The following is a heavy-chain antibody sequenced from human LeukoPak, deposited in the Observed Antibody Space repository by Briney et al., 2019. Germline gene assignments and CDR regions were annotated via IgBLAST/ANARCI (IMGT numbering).Heavy chain of an antibody. V-gene: IGHV1-3*01. CDR3: ARYGSGSHYYYYYGMDV. CDR2: INAGNGNT. CDR1: GYTFTSYA. D-gene: IGHD3-10*01. Sequence: ASVKVSCKASGYTFTSYAMHWVRQAPGQRLEWMGWINAGNGNTKYSQKFQGRVTITRDTSASTAYMELSSLRSEDTAMYYCARYGSGSHYYYYYGMDVWGQGTTVTVSS. J-gene: IGHJ6*02.